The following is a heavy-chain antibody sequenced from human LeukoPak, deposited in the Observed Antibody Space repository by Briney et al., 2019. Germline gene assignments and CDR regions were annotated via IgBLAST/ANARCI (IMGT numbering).Heavy chain of an antibody. D-gene: IGHD5-12*01. CDR1: EDTFTGYF. CDR3: ARDLGGYVGFDP. Sequence: GASVKVSCKATEDTFTGYFIHWVRQAPGQGLEWMGSVYSNSGATNYAQQFQGRVTMTRDTSITTAYMELNRLQSDDTAIYYCARDLGGYVGFDPWGQGTLVTVSS. CDR2: VYSNSGAT. J-gene: IGHJ5*02. V-gene: IGHV1-2*02.